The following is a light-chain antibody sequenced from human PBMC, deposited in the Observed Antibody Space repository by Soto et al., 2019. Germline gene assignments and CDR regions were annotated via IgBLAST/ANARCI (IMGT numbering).Light chain of an antibody. V-gene: IGKV1-9*01. CDR3: QQLNSHPRT. J-gene: IGKJ2*01. CDR1: QAIYRY. Sequence: DIQLTQSPFFLSASVGDRVTISCRASQAIYRYLAWYQQKPGKAPKLLIFGASKLQSGVPSRFSGSGSGTEFTLTISSLQPEDFATYYCQQLNSHPRTFSQGTKLEIK. CDR2: GAS.